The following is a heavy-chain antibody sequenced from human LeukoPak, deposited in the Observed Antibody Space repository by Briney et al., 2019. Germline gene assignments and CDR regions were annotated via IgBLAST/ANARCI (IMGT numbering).Heavy chain of an antibody. CDR1: GFGFSAYG. Sequence: GRSLRLSCAASGFGFSAYGVHWVRQPPGKGLEWVAVISFDGNDKYYADSVKDRFTISRDYSKNTLYLEMNSLRTEDTAVYYCAKDPATYSSGWKYFDYWGQGTLVTVSS. D-gene: IGHD6-19*01. V-gene: IGHV3-30*18. CDR2: ISFDGNDK. J-gene: IGHJ4*02. CDR3: AKDPATYSSGWKYFDY.